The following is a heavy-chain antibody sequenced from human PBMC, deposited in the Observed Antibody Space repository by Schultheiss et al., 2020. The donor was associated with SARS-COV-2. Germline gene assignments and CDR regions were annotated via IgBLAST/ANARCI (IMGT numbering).Heavy chain of an antibody. CDR3: AREEFHIVVGGAAFDI. CDR1: GYTFTSYG. J-gene: IGHJ3*02. CDR2: ISAYNGNT. Sequence: ASVKVSCKASGYTFTSYGISWVRQAPGQGLEWMGWISAYNGNTNYAQKLQGRVTMTTDTSTSTAYMELWSLRSDDTAVYYCAREEFHIVVGGAAFDIWGQGTMVTVSS. V-gene: IGHV1-18*01. D-gene: IGHD2-21*01.